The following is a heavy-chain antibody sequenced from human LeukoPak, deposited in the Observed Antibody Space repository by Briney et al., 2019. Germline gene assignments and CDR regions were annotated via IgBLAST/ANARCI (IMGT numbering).Heavy chain of an antibody. D-gene: IGHD2/OR15-2a*01. J-gene: IGHJ1*01. Sequence: PGGSLRLSCAASGFSFSDTYMSWIRQAPGKGLEWIAYIATGGYTLDYADSVRGRFTVSRDNAKNSLYLQMNSLRVEGTAVYYCATSSFYGQLWGQGTLVTVSS. V-gene: IGHV3-11*01. CDR1: GFSFSDTY. CDR2: IATGGYTL. CDR3: ATSSFYGQL.